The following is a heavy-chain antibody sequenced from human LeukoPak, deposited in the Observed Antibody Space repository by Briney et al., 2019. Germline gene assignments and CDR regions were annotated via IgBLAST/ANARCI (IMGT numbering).Heavy chain of an antibody. CDR1: GGSFSGYY. Sequence: SETLSLTCAVYGGSFSGYYWSWIRQPPGKGLEWIGEINHSGSTNYNPSLKSRVTISVDTSKNQFSLKLSSVTAADTAVYYCARAPYSSSWFDFDYYYGMDVWGQGTTVTASS. CDR2: INHSGST. J-gene: IGHJ6*02. V-gene: IGHV4-34*01. CDR3: ARAPYSSSWFDFDYYYGMDV. D-gene: IGHD6-13*01.